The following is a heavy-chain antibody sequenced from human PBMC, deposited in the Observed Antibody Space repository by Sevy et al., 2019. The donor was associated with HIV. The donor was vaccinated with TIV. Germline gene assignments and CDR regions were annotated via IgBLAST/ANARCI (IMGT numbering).Heavy chain of an antibody. J-gene: IGHJ4*02. CDR1: GFTFSRNG. V-gene: IGHV3-30*18. D-gene: IGHD3-3*01. CDR2: ISYDGSNK. Sequence: GGSLRLSCAASGFTFSRNGMHWVRQVPGKGLEWVAVISYDGSNKYYADSVKGRFTISRDNSKNTLYLQMNSLRAEDTAVYYCAKGITIFGVVDYFDYWGQGTLVTVSS. CDR3: AKGITIFGVVDYFDY.